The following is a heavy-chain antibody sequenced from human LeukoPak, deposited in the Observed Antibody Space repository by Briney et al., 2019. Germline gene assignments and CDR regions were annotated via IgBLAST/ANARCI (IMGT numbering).Heavy chain of an antibody. Sequence: SETLSLTCTVSGGSISSYYWSWIRQPPGKGLEWIGYIYYSGNTNYNPSLESRITISVDTSKNQFPLNLSSVTAADTAVYYCARIVGATWENYYYYYMDVWGKGTTVTVSS. V-gene: IGHV4-59*01. CDR2: IYYSGNT. D-gene: IGHD1-26*01. CDR3: ARIVGATWENYYYYYMDV. J-gene: IGHJ6*03. CDR1: GGSISSYY.